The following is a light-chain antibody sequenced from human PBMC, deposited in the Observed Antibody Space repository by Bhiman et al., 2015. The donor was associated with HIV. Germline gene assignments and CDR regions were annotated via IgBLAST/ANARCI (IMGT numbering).Light chain of an antibody. CDR2: EDN. Sequence: QSVLTQPPSLSAAPGQKVTISCSGSSLNIGNHYVSWYQQVPGTAPKLLIYEDNKRPSGVPDRFSGSKSGTSASLAITGLQAEDESDYYCQSYDSSLSHVFGTATRVTVL. J-gene: IGLJ1*01. CDR3: QSYDSSLSHV. CDR1: SLNIGNHY. V-gene: IGLV1-51*02.